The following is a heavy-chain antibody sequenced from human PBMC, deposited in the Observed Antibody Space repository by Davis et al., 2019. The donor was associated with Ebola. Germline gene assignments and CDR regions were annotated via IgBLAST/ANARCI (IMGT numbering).Heavy chain of an antibody. CDR1: GFTFSSYG. CDR2: ISYDGSNK. D-gene: IGHD2-2*02. J-gene: IGHJ4*02. CDR3: AKVERAIP. V-gene: IGHV3-30*18. Sequence: SLKISCAASGFTFSSYGMHWVRQAPGKGLEWVAVISYDGSNKYYADSVKGRFTISRDNSKNTLYLQMNSLRAEDTAVYYCAKVERAIPWGQGTLVTVSS.